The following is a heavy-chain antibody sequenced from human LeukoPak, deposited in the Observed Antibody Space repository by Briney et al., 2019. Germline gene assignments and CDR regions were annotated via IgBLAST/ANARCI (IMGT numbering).Heavy chain of an antibody. CDR3: ARATVRYFDWFDY. J-gene: IGHJ4*02. CDR1: GYTFTCYY. Sequence: GASVTVSCKASGYTFTCYYMHWVRQAPGQGLEWMGWINPNSGGTNYAQKFQGRVNMTRDTSICTAYMELSRLRSDDTAVYYCARATVRYFDWFDYWGQGTLVTVSS. D-gene: IGHD3-9*01. V-gene: IGHV1-2*02. CDR2: INPNSGGT.